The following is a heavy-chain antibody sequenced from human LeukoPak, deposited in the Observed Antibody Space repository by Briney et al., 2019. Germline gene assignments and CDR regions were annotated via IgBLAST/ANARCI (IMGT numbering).Heavy chain of an antibody. V-gene: IGHV3-30*04. CDR2: ISYDGSNK. CDR1: GFTFSSYA. J-gene: IGHJ4*02. Sequence: GGSLRLSCAASGFTFSSYAMHWVRQAPGKGLEWVAVISYDGSNKYYADSVKGRFTISRDNSKNTLYLQMNSLRAEDTAVYYCAGDLVGATNYWGQGTLVTVSS. CDR3: AGDLVGATNY. D-gene: IGHD1-26*01.